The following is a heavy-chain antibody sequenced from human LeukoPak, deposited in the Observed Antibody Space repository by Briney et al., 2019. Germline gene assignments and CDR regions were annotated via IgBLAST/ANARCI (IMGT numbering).Heavy chain of an antibody. CDR3: ARDVVVDTAPCY. V-gene: IGHV3-21*01. J-gene: IGHJ4*02. CDR1: GFTFSSKS. D-gene: IGHD5-18*01. CDR2: ISGNGVDT. Sequence: GGSLRLSCAASGFTFSSKSMTWVRQAPGKGLEWVSAISGNGVDTFYADSVKGRFTISRDNAKNSLYLQMNSLRAEDTAVYYCARDVVVDTAPCYWGQGTLVTVSS.